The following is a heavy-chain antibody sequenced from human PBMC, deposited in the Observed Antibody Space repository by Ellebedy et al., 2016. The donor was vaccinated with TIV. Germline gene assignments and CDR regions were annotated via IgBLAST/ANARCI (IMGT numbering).Heavy chain of an antibody. CDR1: GYTFTSYA. J-gene: IGHJ4*02. CDR2: INAGNGNT. Sequence: AASVKVSCKASGYTFTSYAMHWARQAPGQRLEWMGWINAGNGNTKYSQKFQGRVTITRDTSASTAYMELSSLRSEDTAVYYCARYRGTRYNNSPNHPYYFDYWGQGTLVTVSS. CDR3: ARYRGTRYNNSPNHPYYFDY. V-gene: IGHV1-3*01. D-gene: IGHD3-10*01.